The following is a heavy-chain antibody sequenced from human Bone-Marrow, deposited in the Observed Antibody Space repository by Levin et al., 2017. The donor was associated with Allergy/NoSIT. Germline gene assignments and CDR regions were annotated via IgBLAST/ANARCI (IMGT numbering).Heavy chain of an antibody. J-gene: IGHJ3*02. CDR2: ISGSGSTT. Sequence: LPGGSLRLSCAASGFVFSTFAMSWVRQAPGKGLEWVSAISGSGSTTYYADSVKGRFTISRDNSKNTLYLQINSLRAEDTGVYFCAQDRHVAVSLFHIWGQGTTVIVSS. D-gene: IGHD3-16*01. CDR3: AQDRHVAVSLFHI. V-gene: IGHV3-23*01. CDR1: GFVFSTFA.